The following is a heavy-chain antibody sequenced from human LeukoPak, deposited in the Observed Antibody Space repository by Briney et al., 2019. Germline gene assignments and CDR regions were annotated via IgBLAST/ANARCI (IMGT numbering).Heavy chain of an antibody. Sequence: GGSLRLSCAASGFTFSSYGMHWVRQAPGKGLEWVALIWYDGSNKYYADSVKGRFTISRDNSKNTLYLQMNSLRGEDTAVYYCARDITVTRFDYWGQGTLVTVSS. CDR1: GFTFSSYG. J-gene: IGHJ4*02. CDR2: IWYDGSNK. V-gene: IGHV3-30*02. D-gene: IGHD4-17*01. CDR3: ARDITVTRFDY.